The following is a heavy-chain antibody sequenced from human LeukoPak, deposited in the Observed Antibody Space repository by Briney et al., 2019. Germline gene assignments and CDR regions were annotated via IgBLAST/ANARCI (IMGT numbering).Heavy chain of an antibody. CDR3: ARGVVAADYYYYGMDV. J-gene: IGHJ6*02. CDR1: GGTFSSYA. V-gene: IGHV1-69*15. D-gene: IGHD2-15*01. CDR2: IIPIFGIA. Sequence: SVKASCKASGGTFSSYAISWVRQAPGQGLEWMGRIIPIFGIANYAQKFQGRVTITADESTSTAYMELSSLRSEDTAVYYCARGVVAADYYYYGMDVWGQGTTVTVSS.